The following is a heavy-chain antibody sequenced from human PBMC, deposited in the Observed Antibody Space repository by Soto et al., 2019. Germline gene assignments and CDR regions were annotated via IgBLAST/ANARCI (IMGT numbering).Heavy chain of an antibody. Sequence: PSETMSLTCAFCGLSFSCFYLSWIRQPPGKGLEWIGEINHSGSTNYNPSLKSRVTISVDTSKNQFSLKLSSVTAADTAVYYCASGYDFDYWGQGTLVTVSS. V-gene: IGHV4-34*01. CDR1: GLSFSCFY. CDR3: ASGYDFDY. D-gene: IGHD5-12*01. J-gene: IGHJ4*02. CDR2: INHSGST.